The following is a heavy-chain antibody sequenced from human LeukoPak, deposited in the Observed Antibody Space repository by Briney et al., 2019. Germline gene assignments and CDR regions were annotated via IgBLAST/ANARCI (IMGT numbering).Heavy chain of an antibody. CDR3: ARDRRWLQDY. D-gene: IGHD5-24*01. J-gene: IGHJ4*02. CDR2: IYYSGST. CDR1: GGSLSSSSYY. Sequence: SETLSLTCTVSGGSLSSSSYYWGWIRQPPGKGLEWIGSIYYSGSTYYNPSLKSRVTISIDTSKNQFSLKLSSVTAADTAVYYCARDRRWLQDYWGQGTLVTVSS. V-gene: IGHV4-39*07.